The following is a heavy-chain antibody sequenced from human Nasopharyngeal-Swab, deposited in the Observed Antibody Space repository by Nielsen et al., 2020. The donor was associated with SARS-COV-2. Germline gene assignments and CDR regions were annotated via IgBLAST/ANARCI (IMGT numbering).Heavy chain of an antibody. D-gene: IGHD4-17*01. CDR1: GFTFTSSA. CDR2: IVVGSGYT. V-gene: IGHV1-58*01. J-gene: IGHJ5*02. Sequence: SVKVSCKASGFTFTSSAVQWVRQARGQRLEWIGWIVVGSGYTNYAQKFQERVTITRDMSTSTTYMELSSLRSQDTAVYYCAKVRTNYGMGLNGALDPWGQGTLVPVS. CDR3: AKVRTNYGMGLNGALDP.